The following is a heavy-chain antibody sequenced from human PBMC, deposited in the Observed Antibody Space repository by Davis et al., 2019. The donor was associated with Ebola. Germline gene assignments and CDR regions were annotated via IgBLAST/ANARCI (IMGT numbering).Heavy chain of an antibody. D-gene: IGHD6-13*01. J-gene: IGHJ4*02. V-gene: IGHV5-51*01. Sequence: GESLKISCKGSGYSFTSYWIGWVRQMPGKGLEWMGIIYPGDSDTRYSPSFQGQVTISADKSISTAYLQWSSLKASDTAMYYCERHRGIAAAGPSSNTYYFDYWGQGTLVTVSS. CDR1: GYSFTSYW. CDR3: ERHRGIAAAGPSSNTYYFDY. CDR2: IYPGDSDT.